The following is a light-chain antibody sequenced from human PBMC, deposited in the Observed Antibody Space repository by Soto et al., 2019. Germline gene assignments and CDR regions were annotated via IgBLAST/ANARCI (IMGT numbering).Light chain of an antibody. V-gene: IGKV3-20*01. CDR3: HQYDSSPLT. Sequence: EIVLTQSPGTLSLSPGERATLSCRASQSVSSSYLAWYQQKPGQAPRLLIYGASSRATGIPDRFSGSGSGTAFPLTISRLEREDFAVYYCHQYDSSPLTFGGGTKVEIK. CDR2: GAS. J-gene: IGKJ4*01. CDR1: QSVSSSY.